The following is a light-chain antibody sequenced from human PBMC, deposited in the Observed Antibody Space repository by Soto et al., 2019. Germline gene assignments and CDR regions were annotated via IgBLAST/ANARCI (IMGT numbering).Light chain of an antibody. CDR3: QQYDNPSLT. Sequence: DIQMTQSPSSLSVSVGDRVTITCQASHDISNYLNWYQQKPGKAPKLLIYDASNLETGVPSRFSGSGSGTDFTFTISSLQPEDIATYYCQQYDNPSLTFGGGTKVEIK. V-gene: IGKV1-33*01. CDR2: DAS. CDR1: HDISNY. J-gene: IGKJ4*01.